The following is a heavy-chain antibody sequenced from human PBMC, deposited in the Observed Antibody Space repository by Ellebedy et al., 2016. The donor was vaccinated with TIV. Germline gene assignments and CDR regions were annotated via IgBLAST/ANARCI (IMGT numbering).Heavy chain of an antibody. D-gene: IGHD4-17*01. V-gene: IGHV3-21*01. CDR1: GFTFSTYW. CDR2: ISARGADT. Sequence: GESLKISCAASGFTFSTYWMTWVRQAPGKGLEWVSRISARGADTHYADSVKGRFTISRDNAKNSLYLQMNSLRAEDTAVYYCARVTTLATGTGYYFDYWGQGTLVTVSS. J-gene: IGHJ4*02. CDR3: ARVTTLATGTGYYFDY.